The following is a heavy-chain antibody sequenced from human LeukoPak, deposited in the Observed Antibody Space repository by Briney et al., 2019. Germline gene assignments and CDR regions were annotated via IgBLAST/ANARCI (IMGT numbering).Heavy chain of an antibody. CDR3: ARDLYYYGSGAGGDY. D-gene: IGHD3-10*01. J-gene: IGHJ4*02. CDR2: ISAYNGNT. V-gene: IGHV1-18*04. CDR1: GYTFTGYF. Sequence: ASVKVSCKASGYTFTGYFIHWVRQAPGQGLEWMGWISAYNGNTNYAQKLQGRVTMTTDTSTSTAYMELRSLRSDDTAVYYCARDLYYYGSGAGGDYWGQGTLVTVSS.